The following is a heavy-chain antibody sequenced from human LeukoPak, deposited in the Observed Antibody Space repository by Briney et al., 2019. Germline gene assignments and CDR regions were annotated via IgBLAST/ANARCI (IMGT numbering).Heavy chain of an antibody. CDR3: AREVEMATISMFYFDY. V-gene: IGHV6-1*01. Sequence: SQTLSLTCAISGDSVSSNSVAWNWIRQSPSRGLEWLGRTYYRSKWYNDYAVSVKSRIIINPDTSKNQFSLQLNSVTPEDTAVYYCAREVEMATISMFYFDYWGQGTLVTVSS. D-gene: IGHD5-24*01. CDR1: GDSVSSNSVA. J-gene: IGHJ4*02. CDR2: TYYRSKWYN.